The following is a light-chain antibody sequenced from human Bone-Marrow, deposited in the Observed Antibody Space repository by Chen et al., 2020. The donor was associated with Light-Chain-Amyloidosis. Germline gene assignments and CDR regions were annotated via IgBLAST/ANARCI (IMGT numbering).Light chain of an antibody. CDR3: QAWDSSTVV. V-gene: IGLV3-1*01. CDR2: QDS. Sequence: SYELTQPPSVSVSPGQTASITCSGDKLGDKYACWYQQKPGQCPVLVISQDSKRSSGIPERFSGSNSGNTATLTISGTQAMDEADYYCQAWDSSTVVFGGGTKLTVL. CDR1: KLGDKY. J-gene: IGLJ2*01.